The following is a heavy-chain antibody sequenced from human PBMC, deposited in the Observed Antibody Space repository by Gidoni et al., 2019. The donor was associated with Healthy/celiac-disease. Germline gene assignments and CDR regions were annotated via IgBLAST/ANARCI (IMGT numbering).Heavy chain of an antibody. V-gene: IGHV3-43*01. J-gene: IGHJ6*02. CDR1: GFTFVDYT. CDR3: AKDLYDSSGYYYYYGMDV. CDR2: ISWDGGST. D-gene: IGHD3-22*01. Sequence: EVQLVESGGVVVQPGGSLRLSGAAFGFTFVDYTMHWVRQAPGKGLEWVSLISWDGGSTYYADSVKGRFTISRDNSKNSLYLQMNSLRTEDTALYYCAKDLYDSSGYYYYYGMDVWGQGTTVTVSS.